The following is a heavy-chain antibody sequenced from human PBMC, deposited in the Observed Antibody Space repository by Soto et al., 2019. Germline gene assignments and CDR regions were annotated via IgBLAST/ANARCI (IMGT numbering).Heavy chain of an antibody. J-gene: IGHJ6*02. CDR1: GGTFSSYA. CDR3: ARGRIRVAGLGPNGYYYYGMDV. V-gene: IGHV1-69*19. CDR2: IIPIFGTA. D-gene: IGHD6-19*01. Sequence: QVQLVQSGAEVKKPGSSVKVSCKASGGTFSSYAISWVRQAPGQGLEWMGGIIPIFGTANYAQKFQGRVSIPADESTGTAYMELSSLRSEDTAVYHCARGRIRVAGLGPNGYYYYGMDVWGQGTTVTVCS.